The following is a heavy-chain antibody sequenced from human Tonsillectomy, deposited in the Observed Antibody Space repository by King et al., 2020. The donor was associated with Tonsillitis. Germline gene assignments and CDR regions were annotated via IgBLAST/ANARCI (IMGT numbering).Heavy chain of an antibody. CDR2: ISYDGSNK. CDR3: AKDSFNDYRSLQGMDV. D-gene: IGHD4-11*01. CDR1: GFTFSSYG. Sequence: VQLVESGGGVVQPGRSLRLSCAASGFTFSSYGMHWVRQAPGKGLEWVAVISYDGSNKNFADSVKGRFTISRDNSKNTLYLQMNSLRAEETAVYYCAKDSFNDYRSLQGMDVWGQGTTVTVSS. V-gene: IGHV3-30*18. J-gene: IGHJ6*02.